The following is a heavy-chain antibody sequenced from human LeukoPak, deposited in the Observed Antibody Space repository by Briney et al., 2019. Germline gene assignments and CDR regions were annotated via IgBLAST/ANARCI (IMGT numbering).Heavy chain of an antibody. Sequence: DPGGSPSPSCTASGFSFGDYGMSWVRQAPGKGLEWVGFITSKAYGGTTEYAASEKGSFIKPRDDSKSIADLQMNSLKTEDTAVYYCSRGTVLVAAGDYYFVYGDRSTLATVSS. CDR2: ITSKAYGGTT. J-gene: IGHJ4*02. D-gene: IGHD2-15*01. CDR3: SRGTVLVAAGDYYFVY. CDR1: GFSFGDYG. V-gene: IGHV3-49*04.